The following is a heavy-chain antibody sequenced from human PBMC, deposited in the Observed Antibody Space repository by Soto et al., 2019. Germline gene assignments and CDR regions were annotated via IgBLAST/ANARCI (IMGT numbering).Heavy chain of an antibody. J-gene: IGHJ6*02. CDR3: GTPGRAYVAVDEDHEYGINV. CDR1: GFNFNDYA. D-gene: IGHD3-10*02. Sequence: EVQILESGGGLVQPGGSLRLACVVSGFNFNDYAMSWVRQAPGKGLEWMSVISGSGGKTYYADSVKGRFTISRDNSNNTLFLQVNSLRAEDTAVYYCGTPGRAYVAVDEDHEYGINVWGQGTTVIVSS. CDR2: ISGSGGKT. V-gene: IGHV3-23*01.